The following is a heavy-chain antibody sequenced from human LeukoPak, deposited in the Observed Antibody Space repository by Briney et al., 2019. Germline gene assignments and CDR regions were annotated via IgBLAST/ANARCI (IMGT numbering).Heavy chain of an antibody. J-gene: IGHJ4*02. Sequence: GGPLRLSCAASGLTVRSNYMIWLRQAREKALEGVSFIYKCESTYYADSVKGRFTISKHNSKNTLYLQMNSLRAEDTAVYSCATYFRIPHDCWGQGNLVTVSS. CDR1: GLTVRSNY. CDR2: IYKCEST. D-gene: IGHD3-9*01. CDR3: ATYFRIPHDC. V-gene: IGHV3-53*04.